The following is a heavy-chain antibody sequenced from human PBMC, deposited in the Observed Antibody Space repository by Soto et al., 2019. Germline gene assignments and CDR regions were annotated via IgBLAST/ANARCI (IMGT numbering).Heavy chain of an antibody. V-gene: IGHV4-34*01. J-gene: IGHJ4*02. CDR2: VNHGGST. D-gene: IGHD2-15*01. CDR3: ARAAVAAGGPFDK. Sequence: PSETLSLTCAVSGWSFSGFFWGWIRQPPGKGLEWIGEVNHGGSTNYNPSLKSRVTISSDTSKNHFSLTLRSVTAADTAVYYCARAAVAAGGPFDKWGQGALVTVSS. CDR1: GWSFSGFF.